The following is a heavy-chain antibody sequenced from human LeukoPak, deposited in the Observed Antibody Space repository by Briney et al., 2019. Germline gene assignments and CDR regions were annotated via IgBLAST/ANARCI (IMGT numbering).Heavy chain of an antibody. Sequence: PGGSLRLSCAASGFTFSDYYMSWVRQAPGKGLEWVSYLTSSGYTKYYADSEEGRFTISRDNAKKSLYLQMNSLRAEDTAVYYCARGQSRTAFDYWGQGTLVTVSS. D-gene: IGHD1-14*01. J-gene: IGHJ4*02. CDR1: GFTFSDYY. CDR3: ARGQSRTAFDY. CDR2: LTSSGYTK. V-gene: IGHV3-11*01.